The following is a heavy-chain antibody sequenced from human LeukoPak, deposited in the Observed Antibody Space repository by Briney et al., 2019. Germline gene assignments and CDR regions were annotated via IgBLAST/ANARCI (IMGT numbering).Heavy chain of an antibody. Sequence: TTSETLSLTCTVSGYSISSGYYWGWIRQPPGKGLEWIGSIYHSGSTYYNPSLKSRVTISVETSKNQFSLKLSSVTAADTAVYYCARSPEYCSGGSCYLYWGQGTLVTVSS. V-gene: IGHV4-38-2*02. CDR2: IYHSGST. CDR1: GYSISSGYY. J-gene: IGHJ4*02. CDR3: ARSPEYCSGGSCYLY. D-gene: IGHD2-15*01.